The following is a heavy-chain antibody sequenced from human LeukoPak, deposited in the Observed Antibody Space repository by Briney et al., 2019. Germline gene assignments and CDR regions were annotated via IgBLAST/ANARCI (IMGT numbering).Heavy chain of an antibody. CDR1: GGSFSGYY. CDR2: INHSGST. V-gene: IGHV4-34*01. Sequence: SETLSLTCAVYGGSFSGYYWSWIRQPPGKGLEWIGEINHSGSTNYNPSLKSRVTISVDTSKNQFSLKLSSVTAADTAVYYCAESSISSPFDYWGQGTLVTVSP. J-gene: IGHJ4*02. D-gene: IGHD2/OR15-2a*01. CDR3: AESSISSPFDY.